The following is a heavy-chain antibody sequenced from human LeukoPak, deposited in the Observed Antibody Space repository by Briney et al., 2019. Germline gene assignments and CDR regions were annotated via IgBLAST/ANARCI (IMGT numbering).Heavy chain of an antibody. J-gene: IGHJ5*02. V-gene: IGHV1-46*01. D-gene: IGHD6-6*01. Sequence: ASVKVSCKASGYTFTSYYMHWVRQAPGQGLEWVGIINPSGGSTSYAQKLLGRVTMTTDTSTSTAYMELRSLRSDDTAVYYCARDARQLVLDWFDPWGQGTLVTVSS. CDR3: ARDARQLVLDWFDP. CDR2: INPSGGST. CDR1: GYTFTSYY.